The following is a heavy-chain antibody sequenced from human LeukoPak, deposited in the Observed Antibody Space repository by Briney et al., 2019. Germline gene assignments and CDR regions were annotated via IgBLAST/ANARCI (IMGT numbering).Heavy chain of an antibody. Sequence: GASVKVSCKTSGFTFNGDYMHWVRQAPGQGLEWMGWINPQSGATSYAQRFQGRVSLTRDTSTSTAYMDLSNLRSDDTAVYYCASGEHNFYYDVGGSHGDIHYIAYWGQGTLVTVSS. CDR1: GFTFNGDY. D-gene: IGHD3-22*01. V-gene: IGHV1-2*02. J-gene: IGHJ4*02. CDR3: ASGEHNFYYDVGGSHGDIHYIAY. CDR2: INPQSGAT.